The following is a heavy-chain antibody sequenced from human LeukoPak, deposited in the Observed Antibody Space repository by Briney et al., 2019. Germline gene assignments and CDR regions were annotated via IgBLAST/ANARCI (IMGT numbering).Heavy chain of an antibody. J-gene: IGHJ3*02. CDR3: ARGGRWELPRPYAFDI. D-gene: IGHD1-26*01. CDR1: GYTFTGYY. Sequence: ASVKVSCKASGYTFTGYYMHWVRQAPGQGLEWMGWINPNSGGTNYAQKFQGRVTMTRDTPISTAYMELSRLRSDDTAVYYCARGGRWELPRPYAFDIWGQGQWSPSLQ. V-gene: IGHV1-2*02. CDR2: INPNSGGT.